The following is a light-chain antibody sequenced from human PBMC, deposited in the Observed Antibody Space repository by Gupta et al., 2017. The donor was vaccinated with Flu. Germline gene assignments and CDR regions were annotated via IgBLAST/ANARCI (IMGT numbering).Light chain of an antibody. V-gene: IGKV1D-16*01. CDR2: AAS. CDR3: QLYNSNPPYT. Sequence: DIQMTQPPSSLSSSVGDRVTITCRASQTIGPRLAWFQQKAGKAPKSLIYAASTLQTGVPSRFSGSGSGTDFTLTISSLQPEDFATYYCQLYNSNPPYTFGQGTKVEIK. CDR1: QTIGPR. J-gene: IGKJ2*01.